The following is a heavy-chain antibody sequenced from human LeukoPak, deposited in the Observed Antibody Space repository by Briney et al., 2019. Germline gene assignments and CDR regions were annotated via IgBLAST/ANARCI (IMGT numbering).Heavy chain of an antibody. CDR2: IYSDGSST. J-gene: IGHJ4*02. Sequence: GGSLRLSCAASGFTFSSYWMHWVRQAPGEGLVWVSSIYSDGSSTRYADSVKGRFTISRDNAKNTLYLQMNSLRAEDTAVYYCATGPYSSSYDLDYWGQGTLVTVSS. D-gene: IGHD6-13*01. CDR3: ATGPYSSSYDLDY. V-gene: IGHV3-74*01. CDR1: GFTFSSYW.